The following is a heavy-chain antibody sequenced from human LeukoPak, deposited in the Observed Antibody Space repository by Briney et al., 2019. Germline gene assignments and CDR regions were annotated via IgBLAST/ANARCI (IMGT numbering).Heavy chain of an antibody. D-gene: IGHD6-13*01. J-gene: IGHJ4*02. Sequence: ASVKVSCKASGYTFTGYYMHWVRQAPGQGLEWMGWINPNSGGTNYAQKFQGRVTMTRDTSISTAYMELSRLRSDDTAVYYCARDLGVWYSSSWYPLYYFDYWGQGTLVTVSS. CDR3: ARDLGVWYSSSWYPLYYFDY. CDR1: GYTFTGYY. V-gene: IGHV1-2*02. CDR2: INPNSGGT.